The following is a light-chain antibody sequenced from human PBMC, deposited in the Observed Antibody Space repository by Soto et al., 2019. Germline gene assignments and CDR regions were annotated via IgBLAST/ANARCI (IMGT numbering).Light chain of an antibody. J-gene: IGLJ2*01. CDR1: NNDVGSYNP. CDR2: EGN. Sequence: QSVLTQPASVSGSPGQSITISCTGTNNDVGSYNPVSWYQQHPGKAPKVMLYEGNKRPSGVSNRFSASKSGNTASLTISGLQADDEADYYCSSYAGSSIYVVFGGGTKVTVL. V-gene: IGLV2-23*01. CDR3: SSYAGSSIYVV.